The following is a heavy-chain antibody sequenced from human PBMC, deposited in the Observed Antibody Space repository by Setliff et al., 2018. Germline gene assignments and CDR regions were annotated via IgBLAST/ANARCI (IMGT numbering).Heavy chain of an antibody. CDR1: VGPFSAYS. D-gene: IGHD1-26*01. Sequence: KTSETLSLTCAVYVGPFSAYSWSWIRQPPGKGLEWIGEINHSGSTNYSPSLKSRVTISADTSKNQFSLKLRSVTAADTAVYYCARVRVGATDFAFDVWGQGTMVTVSS. CDR3: ARVRVGATDFAFDV. CDR2: INHSGST. V-gene: IGHV4-34*01. J-gene: IGHJ3*01.